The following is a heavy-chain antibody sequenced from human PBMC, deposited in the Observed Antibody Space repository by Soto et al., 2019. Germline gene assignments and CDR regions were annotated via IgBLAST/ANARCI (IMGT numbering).Heavy chain of an antibody. CDR2: VRNKAKRYTT. Sequence: EVQLVESGGGLVQPGGSLRLSCAASGFTFSDHSMDWVRQAPGKGLEWVGRVRNKAKRYTTEYAPSVKGRFTISRDDSKNSLYLQMNSLKSEDTAVYYCCRTRGYSQGWDFDYWGQGTLVTVSS. CDR3: CRTRGYSQGWDFDY. J-gene: IGHJ4*02. V-gene: IGHV3-72*01. D-gene: IGHD5-12*01. CDR1: GFTFSDHS.